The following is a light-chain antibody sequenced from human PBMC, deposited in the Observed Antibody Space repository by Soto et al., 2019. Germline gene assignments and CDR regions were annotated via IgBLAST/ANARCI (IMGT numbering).Light chain of an antibody. Sequence: QSALTQPASVSGSPGQSITISCTGTSSDVGAYDYVSWYQQHPGKAPKFMLYEVSNRPSGLSNRFSGSQSGNTASLTIAGRQAEDEAEYYCSSYTTSNTWVFGGGTKRTVL. V-gene: IGLV2-14*01. J-gene: IGLJ3*02. CDR1: SSDVGAYDY. CDR3: SSYTTSNTWV. CDR2: EVS.